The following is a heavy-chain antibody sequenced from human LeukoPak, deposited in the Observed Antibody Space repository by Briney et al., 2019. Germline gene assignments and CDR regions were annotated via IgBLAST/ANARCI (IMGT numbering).Heavy chain of an antibody. D-gene: IGHD6-19*01. CDR2: IRSKANSYAT. Sequence: GGSLRLSCAASGFTFSGSAMHWVRQASGKGLEWVGRIRSKANSYATAYAASVKGRFTISRDDSKNTLYLQMNSLRAEDTAVYYCAKDHIAVAGTPADYWGQGTLVTVSS. V-gene: IGHV3-73*01. CDR3: AKDHIAVAGTPADY. CDR1: GFTFSGSA. J-gene: IGHJ4*02.